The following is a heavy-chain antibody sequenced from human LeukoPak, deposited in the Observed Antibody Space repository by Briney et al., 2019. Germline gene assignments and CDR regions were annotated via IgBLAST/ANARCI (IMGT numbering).Heavy chain of an antibody. CDR2: IYYSGST. D-gene: IGHD6-19*01. Sequence: SETLSLTCTASGGSISSYYWSWIRQPPGKGLEWIGYIYYSGSTNYNPSLKSRVTISVDTSKNQFSLKLSSVTAADTAVYYCARPRAGAVAGTDYFDYWGQGTLVTVSS. CDR3: ARPRAGAVAGTDYFDY. J-gene: IGHJ4*02. CDR1: GGSISSYY. V-gene: IGHV4-59*12.